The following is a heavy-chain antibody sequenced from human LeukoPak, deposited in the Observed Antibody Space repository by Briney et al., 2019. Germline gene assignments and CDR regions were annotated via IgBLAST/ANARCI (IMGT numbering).Heavy chain of an antibody. J-gene: IGHJ4*02. Sequence: PGGSLRLSCAASGFTFSDHYMDWARQAPGKALEGGGRTRNKANSYTTEYAASVKGRFTISRDDSKNSLYLQMNSLKTDDTAVYYCVRGGDSSNRKRSLGFWGQGTLVTVSS. CDR2: TRNKANSYTT. V-gene: IGHV3-72*01. D-gene: IGHD6-13*01. CDR1: GFTFSDHY. CDR3: VRGGDSSNRKRSLGF.